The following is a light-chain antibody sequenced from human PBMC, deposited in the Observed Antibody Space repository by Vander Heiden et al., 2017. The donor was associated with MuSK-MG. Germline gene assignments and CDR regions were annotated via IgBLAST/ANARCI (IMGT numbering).Light chain of an antibody. CDR2: DAS. CDR1: QDINNY. CDR3: QQYDTLPTT. V-gene: IGKV1-33*01. J-gene: IGKJ5*01. Sequence: DIQMTQSPSALSASVGDRVSVTCQASQDINNYLNWYQQRPGKAPKLLIFDASNLETEVPSRFSGSGSGTDFTFTISSLQPEDIATYYCQQYDTLPTTFGQGTRLEIK.